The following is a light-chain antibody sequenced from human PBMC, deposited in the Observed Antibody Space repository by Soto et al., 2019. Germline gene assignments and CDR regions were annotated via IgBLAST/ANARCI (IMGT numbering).Light chain of an antibody. V-gene: IGKV3D-15*01. Sequence: EKVVTQSAPTLSVSPGDRVILSCRASQRARRNLAGYQQELGQAPRLHIYGXSTRATGVPDRYSASGSGTDFTLTISRLEPEYFAVFFCQQYGTSESIFGQGARLEIK. J-gene: IGKJ5*01. CDR2: GXS. CDR3: QQYGTSESI. CDR1: QRARRN.